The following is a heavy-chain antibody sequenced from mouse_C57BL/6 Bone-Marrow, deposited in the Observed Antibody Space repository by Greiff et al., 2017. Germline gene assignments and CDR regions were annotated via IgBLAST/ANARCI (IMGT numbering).Heavy chain of an antibody. CDR2: ISYDGSN. J-gene: IGHJ4*01. V-gene: IGHV3-6*01. D-gene: IGHD1-1*01. CDR1: GYSITSGYY. CDR3: ARGNLRSYAMDY. Sequence: EVKLEESGPGLVKPSQSLSLTCSVTGYSITSGYYWNWIRQFPGNKLEWMGYISYDGSNNYNPSLKNRISITRDTSKNQFFLKLNSVTTEDTATYYCARGNLRSYAMDYWGQGTSVTVSS.